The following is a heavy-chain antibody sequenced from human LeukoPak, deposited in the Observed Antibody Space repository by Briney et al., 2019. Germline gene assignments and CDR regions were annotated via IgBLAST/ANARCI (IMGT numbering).Heavy chain of an antibody. CDR1: GGSIMVAAYS. Sequence: SETLSLTCTVSGGSIMVAAYSWSWIRQPPGKGLEWIGYIYYSGRAYYNPSLKSRVTISLDRSKNQFSLKVSSVTAADTAVYFCARGYGDNSGAFDIWGQGTLVTVSS. J-gene: IGHJ3*02. V-gene: IGHV4-30-2*01. CDR3: ARGYGDNSGAFDI. CDR2: IYYSGRA. D-gene: IGHD4-23*01.